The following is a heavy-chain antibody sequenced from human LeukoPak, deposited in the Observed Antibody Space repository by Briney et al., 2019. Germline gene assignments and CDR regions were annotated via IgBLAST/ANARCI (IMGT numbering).Heavy chain of an antibody. J-gene: IGHJ6*03. CDR2: MNPNSGNT. Sequence: RASVKVSCKASGYTFTGYYMHWVRQAPGQGLEWMGWMNPNSGNTGYAQKFQGRVTMTRNTSISTAYMELSSLRSEDTAVYYCARDNGGTAMAYYYYYYMDVWGKGTTVTISS. CDR3: ARDNGGTAMAYYYYYYMDV. D-gene: IGHD5-18*01. CDR1: GYTFTGYY. V-gene: IGHV1-8*02.